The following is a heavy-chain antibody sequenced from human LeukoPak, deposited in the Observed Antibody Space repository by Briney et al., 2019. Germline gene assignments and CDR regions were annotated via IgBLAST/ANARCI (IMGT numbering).Heavy chain of an antibody. V-gene: IGHV3-48*02. CDR3: ARSTVTPGY. CDR2: ISSSSSGTI. CDR1: GFTLSSYS. Sequence: GGSLRHSCAASGFTLSSYSMNWVRQAPGKGLEWVSYISSSSSGTIFYADSVKGRFTISRDNAKNSLHLQMNSLRDEDTAVYYCARSTVTPGYWGQGTLVTVSS. J-gene: IGHJ4*02. D-gene: IGHD4-17*01.